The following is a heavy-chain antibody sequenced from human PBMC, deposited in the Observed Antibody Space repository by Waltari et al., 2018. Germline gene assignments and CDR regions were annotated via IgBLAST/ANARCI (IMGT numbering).Heavy chain of an antibody. D-gene: IGHD4-17*01. V-gene: IGHV3-21*03. Sequence: EVQLVESGGGLVKPGGSLGLSCAASGFTISSFGMSWVRKAPGKGLEWVSSTTNSNTYIYYADSVKGRFTVSIDNAKNSLYLQMNSLRADDTAVYFCARALTTPNDYWGQGTLVTVSS. CDR3: ARALTTPNDY. CDR1: GFTISSFG. J-gene: IGHJ4*02. CDR2: TTNSNTYI.